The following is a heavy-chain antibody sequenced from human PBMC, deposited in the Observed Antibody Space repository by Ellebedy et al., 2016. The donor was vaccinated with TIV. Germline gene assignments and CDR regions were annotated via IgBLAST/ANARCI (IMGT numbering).Heavy chain of an antibody. D-gene: IGHD1-26*01. CDR2: IWNDGAYT. CDR1: GFTLRNYG. J-gene: IGHJ4*02. V-gene: IGHV3-33*01. CDR3: ATDPRRELDH. Sequence: PGGSLRLSCAASGFTLRNYGIHWVRQAPGKGLEWVAVIWNDGAYTYYGDSVKGRFTISRDNSKNTLYLQMNSLRAEDTAVYYCATDPRRELDHWGQGTLVTVSS.